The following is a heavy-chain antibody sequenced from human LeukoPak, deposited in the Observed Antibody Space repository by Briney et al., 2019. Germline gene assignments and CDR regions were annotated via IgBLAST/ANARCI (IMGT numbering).Heavy chain of an antibody. V-gene: IGHV3-23*01. CDR3: ATPEGEVVTPYDAFDI. CDR2: ISGSGGST. J-gene: IGHJ3*02. D-gene: IGHD2-15*01. CDR1: GFTVSSNY. Sequence: PGGSPRLSCAASGFTVSSNYMSWVRQAPGKGLEWVSAISGSGGSTYYADSVKGRFTISRDNSKNTLYLQMNSLRAEDTAVYYCATPEGEVVTPYDAFDIWGQGTMVTVSS.